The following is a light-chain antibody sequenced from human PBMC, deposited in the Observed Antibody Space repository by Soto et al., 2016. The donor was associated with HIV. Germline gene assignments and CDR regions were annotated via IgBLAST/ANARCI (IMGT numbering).Light chain of an antibody. J-gene: IGKJ1*01. Sequence: DIQMTQSPSSLSASVGDRVTITCRASQNINSYLNWYQQKPGQAPKVLIYAASSLQSGVPSRFSGSGSGTDFTLTISDLQHEDLATYYCQQSSRTPRTFGQGTKVEIK. V-gene: IGKV1-39*01. CDR2: AAS. CDR1: QNINSY. CDR3: QQSSRTPRT.